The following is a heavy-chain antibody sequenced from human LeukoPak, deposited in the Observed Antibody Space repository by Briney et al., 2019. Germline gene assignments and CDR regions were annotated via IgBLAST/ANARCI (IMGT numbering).Heavy chain of an antibody. J-gene: IGHJ4*02. CDR2: IKQDGSEK. Sequence: GGSLRLSCAASGFTFSSYWMSWVRQAPGKGLEWVANIKQDGSEKYYVDSVKGRFTISRDNAKNSLYLQMNSLRAEDTAVYYCAKLRRTWGVAHDYWGQGTLVTVSS. CDR1: GFTFSSYW. CDR3: AKLRRTWGVAHDY. D-gene: IGHD3-3*01. V-gene: IGHV3-7*03.